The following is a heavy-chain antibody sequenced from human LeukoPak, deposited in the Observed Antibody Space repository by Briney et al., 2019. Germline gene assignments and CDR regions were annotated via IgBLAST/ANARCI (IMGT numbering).Heavy chain of an antibody. D-gene: IGHD4/OR15-4a*01. Sequence: PGRSLRLSCAVSGFTFSDYGMHWVRQAPGKGLEWVAVISFDGSNEFYADSVKGRFTISRDNSKSTVYLQMNSLKIEDTAVYYCVKAEGALVDSWGQGTLVSVSS. J-gene: IGHJ4*02. V-gene: IGHV3-30*18. CDR1: GFTFSDYG. CDR2: ISFDGSNE. CDR3: VKAEGALVDS.